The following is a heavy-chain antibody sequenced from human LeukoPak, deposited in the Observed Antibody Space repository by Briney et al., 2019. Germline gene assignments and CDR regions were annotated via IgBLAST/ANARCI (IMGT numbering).Heavy chain of an antibody. CDR2: IYSGGST. CDR1: GFTVSSSY. V-gene: IGHV3-53*01. J-gene: IGHJ6*03. D-gene: IGHD6-19*01. Sequence: GGSLRLSCAASGFTVSSSYMSWVRQAPGKGLEWVSVIYSGGSTYYADSVKGRFTISRDNSKNTLYLQMNSLRAEDTAVYYCASARYSSGWHYYYYYYMDVWGKGTTVTVSS. CDR3: ASARYSSGWHYYYYYYMDV.